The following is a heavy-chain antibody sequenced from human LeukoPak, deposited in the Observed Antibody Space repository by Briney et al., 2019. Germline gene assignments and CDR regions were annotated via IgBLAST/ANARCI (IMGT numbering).Heavy chain of an antibody. CDR2: IYPGDSDT. V-gene: IGHV5-51*01. CDR3: ASCRRRGQQSHDAFDI. D-gene: IGHD6-13*01. Sequence: TGESLKISCKGSGYRFTSYWIGWVRQMPGKGLEWMGIIYPGDSDTRYSPSFQGQVTISADKSISTAYLQWSSLKASDTAMYYCASCRRRGQQSHDAFDIWGQGTMVTVSS. J-gene: IGHJ3*02. CDR1: GYRFTSYW.